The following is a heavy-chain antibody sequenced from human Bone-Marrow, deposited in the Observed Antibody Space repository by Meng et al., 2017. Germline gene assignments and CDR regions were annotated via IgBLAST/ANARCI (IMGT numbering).Heavy chain of an antibody. D-gene: IGHD6-19*01. CDR1: GFTVSSSH. CDR2: IVLGGTT. J-gene: IGHJ4*02. Sequence: EVQLVESGGGLIQPGGSLRLSCAASGFTVSSSHMSWVRQAPGKGLEWVSVIVLGGTTYYADSVKGRFTISRDNSKNTLYLQMNSLRAEDTAVYYCARDREGGWYEDWGQGTLVTVSS. CDR3: ARDREGGWYED. V-gene: IGHV3-53*01.